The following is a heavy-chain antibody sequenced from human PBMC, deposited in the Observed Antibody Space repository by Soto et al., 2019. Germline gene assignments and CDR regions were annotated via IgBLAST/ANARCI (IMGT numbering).Heavy chain of an antibody. CDR1: GGSISSGDYY. J-gene: IGHJ5*02. CDR2: IYCSGST. V-gene: IGHV4-31*03. D-gene: IGHD3-3*01. CDR3: ARWWSGSRQGFDP. Sequence: QVQLQESGPGLVKPSQTLSLTCTVSGGSISSGDYYWSWIRQHPGKGLEWIGYIYCSGSTYYNPSLKSRVTISVDTSKNQFSLKLSYVTAADTAVYYCARWWSGSRQGFDPWGQGTLVTVSS.